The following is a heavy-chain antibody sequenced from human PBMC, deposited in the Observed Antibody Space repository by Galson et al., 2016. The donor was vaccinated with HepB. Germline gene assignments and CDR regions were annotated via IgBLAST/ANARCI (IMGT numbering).Heavy chain of an antibody. Sequence: SLRLSCAASGFSFSSFGMHWVRQAPGKGLEWVAIIWYDGSNKYYADSVKGRFTISRDNSKNTLYLQMNSLRVEDTAVYYCARSNASGWYGPFGYWGQGTLVTVSS. CDR2: IWYDGSNK. CDR1: GFSFSSFG. CDR3: ARSNASGWYGPFGY. V-gene: IGHV3-33*01. J-gene: IGHJ4*02. D-gene: IGHD6-19*01.